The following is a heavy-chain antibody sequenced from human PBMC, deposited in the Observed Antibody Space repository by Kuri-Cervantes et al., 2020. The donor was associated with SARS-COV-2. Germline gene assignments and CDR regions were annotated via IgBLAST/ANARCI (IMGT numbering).Heavy chain of an antibody. V-gene: IGHV3-48*03. CDR2: ISSSGSTI. J-gene: IGHJ6*03. D-gene: IGHD3-16*01. CDR1: GFTFSSYA. Sequence: GGSLRLSCAASGFTFSSYAMSWVRQAPGKGLEWVSYISSSGSTIYYADSVKGRFTISRDNAKNSLYLQMSSLRAEDTAVYYCASLLSGGGAHLYYFYMDAWGKGTSVTVSS. CDR3: ASLLSGGGAHLYYFYMDA.